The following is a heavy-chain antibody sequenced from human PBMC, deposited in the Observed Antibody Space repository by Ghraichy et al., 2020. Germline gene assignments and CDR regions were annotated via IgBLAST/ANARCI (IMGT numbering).Heavy chain of an antibody. CDR1: GDSITSHY. CDR2: FAHTGGV. Sequence: SETLSLTCTVIGDSITSHYWSWIRRPPGQRLEWIGYFAHTGGVDYNPSLRSRVAISIDTSKKQVSLRLDSVTAADSAVYYCARGHFALDVWGQGTTVTVS. CDR3: ARGHFALDV. J-gene: IGHJ6*02. V-gene: IGHV4-59*11.